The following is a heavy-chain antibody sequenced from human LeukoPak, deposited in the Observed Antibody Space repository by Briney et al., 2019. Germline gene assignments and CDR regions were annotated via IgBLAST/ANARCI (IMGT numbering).Heavy chain of an antibody. CDR3: ARDRASLGYSYGYRNGFDL. V-gene: IGHV4-39*07. CDR1: GGSISTTGYY. J-gene: IGHJ3*01. Sequence: SETLSLTCTVSGGSISTTGYYWGWIRQPPGRGLEWIGSVYTGSTYSKPSLKSRAIISLYTSKNQFSLKLYSVTAADTAVYYCARDRASLGYSYGYRNGFDLWGQGTTVTVSS. CDR2: VYTGST. D-gene: IGHD5-18*01.